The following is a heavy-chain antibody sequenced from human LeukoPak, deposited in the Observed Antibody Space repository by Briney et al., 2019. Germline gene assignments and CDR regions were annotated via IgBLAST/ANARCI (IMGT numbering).Heavy chain of an antibody. CDR1: GGSFSSDIYC. Sequence: PSQTLSLTCTVSGGSFSSDIYCWSWIRQPAGKGLEWIGHNCTSGSTRYSPSLKSRVTISVDTSKNQFSLKLNSVTAADTAVYFCAREVHEWYSDRSGYQSSYYFDSWGLGTLVTVSS. D-gene: IGHD3-22*01. J-gene: IGHJ4*02. V-gene: IGHV4-61*09. CDR3: AREVHEWYSDRSGYQSSYYFDS. CDR2: NCTSGST.